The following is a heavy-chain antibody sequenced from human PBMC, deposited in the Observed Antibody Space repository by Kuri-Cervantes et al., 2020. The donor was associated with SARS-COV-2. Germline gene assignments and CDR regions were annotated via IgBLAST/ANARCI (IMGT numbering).Heavy chain of an antibody. Sequence: AASMVSCKASGYTFTSYDISWVRQATGQGLEWREWISAYNGNTNYAQKFQGWVTMTRDTSISTAYMELSRLRSDDTAVYYCARGAVDGTGIDDWGQGTLVTVSS. CDR2: ISAYNGNT. J-gene: IGHJ4*01. D-gene: IGHD6-19*01. CDR3: ARGAVDGTGIDD. CDR1: GYTFTSYD. V-gene: IGHV1-18*01.